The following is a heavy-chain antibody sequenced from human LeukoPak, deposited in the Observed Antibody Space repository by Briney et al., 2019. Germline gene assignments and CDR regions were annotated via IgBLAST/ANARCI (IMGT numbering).Heavy chain of an antibody. CDR1: GGTSSSYG. D-gene: IGHD2-2*01. V-gene: IGHV1-69*01. Sequence: SVKVSCKASGGTSSSYGISWVRQAPGQGLEWMGGIIPIFGTANYAQKFQGRVTITADESTSTAYMELSSLRSEDTAVYYCARELRYCSSTSCYSGWFDPWGQGTLVTVSS. CDR2: IIPIFGTA. CDR3: ARELRYCSSTSCYSGWFDP. J-gene: IGHJ5*02.